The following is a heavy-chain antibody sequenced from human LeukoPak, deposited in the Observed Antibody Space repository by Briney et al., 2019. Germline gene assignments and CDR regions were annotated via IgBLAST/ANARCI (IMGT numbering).Heavy chain of an antibody. V-gene: IGHV3-23*01. D-gene: IGHD6-13*01. CDR1: GFTFSSYA. Sequence: PGGSLRLSCAASGFTFSSYAMSWVRQAPGKGLEWVSGISGSGGSTYYADSVRGRFTISRDNSKNTVYLQMNSLRAEDTAVYYCARDRLSSSQNNYFDYWGQGTLVTVSS. CDR2: ISGSGGST. CDR3: ARDRLSSSQNNYFDY. J-gene: IGHJ4*02.